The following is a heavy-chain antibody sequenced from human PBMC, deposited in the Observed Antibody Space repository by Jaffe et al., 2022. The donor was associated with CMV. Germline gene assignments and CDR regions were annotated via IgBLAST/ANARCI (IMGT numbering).Heavy chain of an antibody. J-gene: IGHJ4*02. Sequence: QLQLQESGPGLVKPSETLSLTCTVSGGSISSSSYYWGWIRQPPGKGLEWIGSIYYSGSTYYNPSLKSRVTISVDTSKNQFSLKLSSVTAADTAVYYCARHRAPENLYCGGDCYSFDYWGQGTLVTVSS. CDR1: GGSISSSSYY. D-gene: IGHD2-21*02. V-gene: IGHV4-39*01. CDR3: ARHRAPENLYCGGDCYSFDY. CDR2: IYYSGST.